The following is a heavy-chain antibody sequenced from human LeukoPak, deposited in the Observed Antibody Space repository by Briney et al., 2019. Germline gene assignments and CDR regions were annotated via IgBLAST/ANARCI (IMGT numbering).Heavy chain of an antibody. CDR3: ARSGGGQWLIPDYFDY. CDR1: GGSISSHY. D-gene: IGHD3-16*01. Sequence: SETLSLTCTVSGGSISSHYWSWIRQPPGKGLEWIGYIYYSGSTNYNPSLKSRVTISVDTSKNQFSLKLSSVTAADTAVYYCARSGGGQWLIPDYFDYWGQGTLVTVSS. CDR2: IYYSGST. V-gene: IGHV4-59*11. J-gene: IGHJ4*02.